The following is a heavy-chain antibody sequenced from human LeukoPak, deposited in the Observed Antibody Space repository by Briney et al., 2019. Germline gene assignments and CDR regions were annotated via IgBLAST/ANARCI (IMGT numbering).Heavy chain of an antibody. CDR3: ARLDGTSRSQIMIDY. D-gene: IGHD2-2*01. CDR2: INLNSGGT. J-gene: IGHJ4*02. CDR1: GYTFTGYF. Sequence: ASVKVSCMASGYTFTGYFIHWVRQAPQQGLEWMVQINLNSGGTNSAQKFQGTVTMTWDTSVNTAYLDKGSLRSHDTAVYYCARLDGTSRSQIMIDYWGQGTLVTVSS. V-gene: IGHV1-2*06.